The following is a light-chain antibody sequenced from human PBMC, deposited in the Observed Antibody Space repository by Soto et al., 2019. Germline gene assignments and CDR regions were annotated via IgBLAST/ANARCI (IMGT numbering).Light chain of an antibody. V-gene: IGKV3-20*01. Sequence: EIVLTQSPGTLPLSPGERATVSCRASQSFSSRYLAWYQQKPGQAPRLFMYGASTRATGIPDRFSGSGSGTDFTLTISRLEPEDFAVYYCQQYVRSPWTFGQGTKVDIK. CDR2: GAS. CDR1: QSFSSRY. J-gene: IGKJ1*01. CDR3: QQYVRSPWT.